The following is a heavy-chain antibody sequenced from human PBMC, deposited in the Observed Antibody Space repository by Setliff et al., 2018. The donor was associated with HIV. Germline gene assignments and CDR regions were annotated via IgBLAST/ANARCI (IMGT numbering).Heavy chain of an antibody. CDR1: GGSMRSSGYS. Sequence: SETLSLTCAVSGGSMRSSGYSWTWIRQAPGKGLEWVGYIYNSVTTNYNPSLKSRATISLDTSKNQFSLMLTSATAADTAVYYCARVSQGPDYWGQGTLVTVSS. V-gene: IGHV4-30-2*01. J-gene: IGHJ4*02. CDR3: ARVSQGPDY. CDR2: IYNSVTT.